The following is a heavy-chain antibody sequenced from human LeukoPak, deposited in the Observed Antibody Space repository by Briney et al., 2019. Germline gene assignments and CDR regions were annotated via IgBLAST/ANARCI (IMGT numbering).Heavy chain of an antibody. CDR3: ARPKEGYCSSTSCYVFDY. D-gene: IGHD2-2*01. Sequence: SVKVSCKASGGTFSSYAISWVRQAPGQGLEWMGGIIPIFGTANYAQKFQGRVTITADESTSTAYMELSSLRSEGTAVYYCARPKEGYCSSTSCYVFDYWGQGTLVTVSS. CDR2: IIPIFGTA. J-gene: IGHJ4*02. CDR1: GGTFSSYA. V-gene: IGHV1-69*01.